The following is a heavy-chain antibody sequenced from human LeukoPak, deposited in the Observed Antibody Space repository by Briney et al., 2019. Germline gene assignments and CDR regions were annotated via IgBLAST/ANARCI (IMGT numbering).Heavy chain of an antibody. V-gene: IGHV3-23*01. CDR1: GFTFSAYA. J-gene: IGHJ3*01. Sequence: QPGGSLRLSCEASGFTFSAYAMTWVRQAPGKGLDWVSLISFSGANSYYADSVKGRFTISRDNSKDTLFLQMNSLRAEDTAIYYCARDIQLSTWGLGTMVTVSS. CDR2: ISFSGANS. CDR3: ARDIQLST. D-gene: IGHD5-24*01.